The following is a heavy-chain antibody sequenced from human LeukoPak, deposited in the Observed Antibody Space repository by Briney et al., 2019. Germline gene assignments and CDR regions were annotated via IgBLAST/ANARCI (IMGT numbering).Heavy chain of an antibody. V-gene: IGHV3-30*02. J-gene: IGHJ4*02. CDR3: ARVLLGAWYAIDY. CDR1: GFTFSSYG. CDR2: IRYDGSNK. D-gene: IGHD6-19*01. Sequence: GGSLRLSCAASGFTFSSYGMHWVCQAPGKGLDWLAFIRYDGSNKYYADSVKGRFTISRDNSKNTLYLQMNSLRAEDTAVYFCARVLLGAWYAIDYWGQGTLVTVSS.